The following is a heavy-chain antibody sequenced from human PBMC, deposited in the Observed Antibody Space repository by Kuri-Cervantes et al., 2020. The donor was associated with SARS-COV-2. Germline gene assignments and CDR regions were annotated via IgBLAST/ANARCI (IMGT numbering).Heavy chain of an antibody. Sequence: LSLTCAASGFTFSSYGMHWVRQAPGKGLEWVAVIWYDGSNKYYADSVKGRFTISRDNAKNTLYLQMNSLRAEDTAVYYCAAATGYWGQGTLVTVSS. CDR1: GFTFSSYG. J-gene: IGHJ4*02. CDR2: IWYDGSNK. D-gene: IGHD3-10*01. CDR3: AAATGY. V-gene: IGHV3-33*03.